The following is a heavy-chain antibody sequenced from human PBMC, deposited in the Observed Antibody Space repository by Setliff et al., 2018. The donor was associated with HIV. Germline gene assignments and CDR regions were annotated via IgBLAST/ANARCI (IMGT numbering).Heavy chain of an antibody. J-gene: IGHJ4*02. Sequence: ASETLSLTCAVYGGSFSGYYWSWIRQPPGKGLEWIGEINHSGSTNYNPSLKSRVTISVDTSKNQFSLKLSSVTAADTAVYYCARGSRDILTGFLDYWGQGNLVTVSS. CDR2: INHSGST. CDR1: GGSFSGYY. D-gene: IGHD3-9*01. CDR3: ARGSRDILTGFLDY. V-gene: IGHV4-34*01.